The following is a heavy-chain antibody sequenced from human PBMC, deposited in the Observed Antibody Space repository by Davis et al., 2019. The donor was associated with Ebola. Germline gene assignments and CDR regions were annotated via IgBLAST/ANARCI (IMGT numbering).Heavy chain of an antibody. CDR1: GFTFSTYG. D-gene: IGHD3-3*01. CDR2: ISYDGSNK. J-gene: IGHJ4*02. CDR3: ARGDLAYDFWSGYYSW. Sequence: GESLKISCAASGFTFSTYGMHWVRQAPGKGLEWVAVISYDGSNKYYADSVKGRFTISRDNSKNPLYLQMNSLRAEETAVYYCARGDLAYDFWSGYYSWWGQGTLVTVSS. V-gene: IGHV3-30*03.